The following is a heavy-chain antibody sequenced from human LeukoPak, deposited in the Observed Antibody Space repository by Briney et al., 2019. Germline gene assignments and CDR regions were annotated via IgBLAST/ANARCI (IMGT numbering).Heavy chain of an antibody. CDR3: AKSVDGGNSPFDY. J-gene: IGHJ4*02. CDR2: IYYSGNT. D-gene: IGHD4-23*01. V-gene: IGHV4-28*01. Sequence: SDTLSLTCAVSGYSISSSNWWGWIRQPPGKGLEWIGYIYYSGNTHYNPSLKSRVTMSVDTSKNQFSLKLGSVTAVDTAIYYCAKSVDGGNSPFDYWGQGTLVTVSS. CDR1: GYSISSSNW.